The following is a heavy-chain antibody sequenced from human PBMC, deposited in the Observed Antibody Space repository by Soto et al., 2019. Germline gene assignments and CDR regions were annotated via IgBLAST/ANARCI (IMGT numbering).Heavy chain of an antibody. D-gene: IGHD2-8*01. CDR1: GYTFSRYG. J-gene: IGHJ6*02. Sequence: ASVKVSCKASGYTFSRYGISWVRQAPGQGLEWMGWISGYNGDTNYAQKFQGRVTMTVDTSTTTAFMELTSLTSDDRAVYYCAKNGQPLYYYYGMDVWGQGTTVTV. V-gene: IGHV1-18*01. CDR3: AKNGQPLYYYYGMDV. CDR2: ISGYNGDT.